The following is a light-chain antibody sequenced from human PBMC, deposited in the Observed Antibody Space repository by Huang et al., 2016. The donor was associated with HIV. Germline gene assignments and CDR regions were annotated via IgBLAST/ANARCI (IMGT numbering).Light chain of an antibody. CDR2: AAS. V-gene: IGKV1-27*01. Sequence: DIQMTQSPSSLSASIGDKITIPCRASQGIGTYLAWYQHKPGKVPNLLIYAASTLQSGVPSRFSGSGSGTNFTLTIGSLQPEDVASYYCQKYNNVPRTFGHGTKVEIK. J-gene: IGKJ1*01. CDR1: QGIGTY. CDR3: QKYNNVPRT.